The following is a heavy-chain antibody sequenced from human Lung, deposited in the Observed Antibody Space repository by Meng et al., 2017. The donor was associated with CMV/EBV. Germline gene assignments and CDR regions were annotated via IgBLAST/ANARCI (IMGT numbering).Heavy chain of an antibody. D-gene: IGHD3-22*01. Sequence: EVQLVESGGVVVQPGGSLRPSRVASGFTFDDYTMHWVRQPPGKGLEWVSLISWDGGSTYYADSVEGRFTISRDNMKNSLYLQMNTLTSEDTALYYCARGYDSSGYLDYWGQGTLVTVSS. J-gene: IGHJ4*02. CDR1: GFTFDDYT. V-gene: IGHV3-43*01. CDR2: ISWDGGST. CDR3: ARGYDSSGYLDY.